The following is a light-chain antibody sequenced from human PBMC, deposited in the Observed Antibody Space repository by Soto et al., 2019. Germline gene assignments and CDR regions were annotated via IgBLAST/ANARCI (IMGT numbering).Light chain of an antibody. CDR2: SNN. Sequence: QSVLTQPPSASRTPGQRVTISCSGSSSNIGSNTVNWYQQLPGTAPKLLIYSNNQRPSGVPDRFSGSKSGTSASLAISGLQFEDEADHYCAAWDDSLNGLYVFGTGTKVTVL. J-gene: IGLJ1*01. CDR3: AAWDDSLNGLYV. V-gene: IGLV1-44*01. CDR1: SSNIGSNT.